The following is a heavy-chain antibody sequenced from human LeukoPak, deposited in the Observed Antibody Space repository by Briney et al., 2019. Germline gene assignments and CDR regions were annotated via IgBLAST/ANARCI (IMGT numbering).Heavy chain of an antibody. V-gene: IGHV4-59*01. CDR1: GGSISSYY. J-gene: IGHJ4*02. CDR2: IYYSGST. CDR3: ARGRPPGSSGWSRIDY. D-gene: IGHD6-19*01. Sequence: SETLSLTCTVSGGSISSYYWSWIRQPPGKGLEWLGYIYYSGSTNYNPSLKSRVTISVDTSKNQFSLKLSSVTAADTAVYYCARGRPPGSSGWSRIDYWGQGTLVTVSS.